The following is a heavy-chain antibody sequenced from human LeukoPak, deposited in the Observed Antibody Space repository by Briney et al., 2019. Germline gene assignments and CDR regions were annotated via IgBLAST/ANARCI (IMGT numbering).Heavy chain of an antibody. Sequence: GGSLRLSCAASGLTFTSYGMHWVRQAPGKGLEWVAVISYDGGNKYYADSVKGRLTISRDNSKNTLYLQMNSLRAEDTAVYYCANGYSYGVDAFDIWGQGTMVTVSS. CDR2: ISYDGGNK. CDR3: ANGYSYGVDAFDI. J-gene: IGHJ3*02. CDR1: GLTFTSYG. D-gene: IGHD5-18*01. V-gene: IGHV3-30*18.